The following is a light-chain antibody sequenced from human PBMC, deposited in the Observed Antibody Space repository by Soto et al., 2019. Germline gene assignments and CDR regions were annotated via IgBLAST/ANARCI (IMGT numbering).Light chain of an antibody. CDR3: QKYTNLCT. J-gene: IGKJ1*01. CDR1: QTISTW. V-gene: IGKV1-5*03. CDR2: NAS. Sequence: DIQMTESPSALSASVGDRVTITCRASQTISTWLAWYQQKPGKAPNLLIYNASTLESGVPSRFSGSGSGTEFTLTISSLEFEELATYFSQKYTNLCTFGQGTKVDIK.